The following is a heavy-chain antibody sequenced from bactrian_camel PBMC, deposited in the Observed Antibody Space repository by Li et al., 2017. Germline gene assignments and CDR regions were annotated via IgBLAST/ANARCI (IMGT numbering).Heavy chain of an antibody. CDR2: TVAKDKT. D-gene: IGHD6*01. Sequence: HVQLVESGGGLVQPGGSLRLSCAASGFTFSSYWMYWVRQAPGKGLEWVATVAKDKTYYAHSVKGRCTIARDNTKNTVYLQMISLESEDTALYYCAAGPWYTDEYKYWGQGTQVTVS. V-gene: IGHV3S1*01. CDR3: AAGPWYTDEYKY. J-gene: IGHJ4*01. CDR1: GFTFSSYW.